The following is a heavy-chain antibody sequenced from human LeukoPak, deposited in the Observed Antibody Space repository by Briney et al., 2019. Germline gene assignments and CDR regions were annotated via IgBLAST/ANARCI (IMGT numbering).Heavy chain of an antibody. CDR3: ARRQGCSSTSCLPDY. CDR2: IYPGDSDT. D-gene: IGHD2-2*01. Sequence: GESLKISCRGSGYSFTTYWIGWVRQMPGKGLEWMGIIYPGDSDTRYSPSFQGQVTMSADKSINTAHLQWSRLKASDTAMYYCARRQGCSSTSCLPDYWGQGTLVTVSS. V-gene: IGHV5-51*01. CDR1: GYSFTTYW. J-gene: IGHJ4*02.